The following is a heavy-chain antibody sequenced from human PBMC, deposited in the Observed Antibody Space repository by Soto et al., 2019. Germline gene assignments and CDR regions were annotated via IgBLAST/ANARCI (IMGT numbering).Heavy chain of an antibody. CDR3: ARDSGYGGVDYYYGMDV. J-gene: IGHJ6*02. CDR2: IHHSGST. CDR1: GGSISSRTYY. Sequence: SETLSLTCTVSGGSISSRTYYWGWIRQPPGKGLEWIGSIHHSGSTYYSPSLKSRSTTAVDTSKNQFSLRLTSVTAADTAVYYCARDSGYGGVDYYYGMDVWGQGTTVTVSS. D-gene: IGHD5-12*01. V-gene: IGHV4-39*02.